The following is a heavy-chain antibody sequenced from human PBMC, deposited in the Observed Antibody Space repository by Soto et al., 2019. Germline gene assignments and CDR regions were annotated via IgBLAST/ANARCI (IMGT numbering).Heavy chain of an antibody. CDR2: ISAYNGKT. V-gene: IGHV1-18*01. Sequence: QVQLVQSGAEVKKPGASVKVSCKASGYIFTNLGISWVRQAPGQGLEWMGWISAYNGKTKYAQKFQGRVTMTTDTSTSTAYMELRSLGSDDTAAYYCAREFPPSSGLDYWGQGTLVTVTS. J-gene: IGHJ4*02. D-gene: IGHD3-22*01. CDR3: AREFPPSSGLDY. CDR1: GYIFTNLG.